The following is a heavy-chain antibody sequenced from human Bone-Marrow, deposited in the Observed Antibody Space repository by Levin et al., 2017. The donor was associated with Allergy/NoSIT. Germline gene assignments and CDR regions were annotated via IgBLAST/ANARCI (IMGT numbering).Heavy chain of an antibody. CDR2: INHSGST. CDR3: ARARITMVRGVIGVAYYFDY. CDR1: GGSFSGYY. Sequence: PSETLSLTCAVYGGSFSGYYWSWIRQPPGKGLEWIGEINHSGSTNYNPSLKSRVTISVDTSKNQFSLKLSSVTAADTAVYYCARARITMVRGVIGVAYYFDYWGQGTLVTVSS. J-gene: IGHJ4*02. D-gene: IGHD3-10*01. V-gene: IGHV4-34*01.